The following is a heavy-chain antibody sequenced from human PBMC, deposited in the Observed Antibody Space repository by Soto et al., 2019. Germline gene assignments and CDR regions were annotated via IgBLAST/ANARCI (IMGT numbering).Heavy chain of an antibody. J-gene: IGHJ6*02. V-gene: IGHV4-59*08. CDR3: ARQGFGPLHGLVDV. Sequence: QVQLQESGQGLVKPSETMSLSCTVSGGSISSYYWSWFRQSPGKRMEWIGYVHHSWGSSYNPSLQSRGAISLDTSKSQFSLKVPSVTATDTAVYYCARQGFGPLHGLVDVWGQGTTVTVSS. CDR1: GGSISSYY. CDR2: VHHSWGS. D-gene: IGHD3-10*01.